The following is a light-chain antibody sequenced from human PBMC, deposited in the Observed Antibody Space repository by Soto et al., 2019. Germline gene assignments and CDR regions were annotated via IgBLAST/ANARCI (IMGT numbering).Light chain of an antibody. V-gene: IGLV2-14*01. CDR3: SSYTITSTYV. Sequence: QSLLTQPASVSWSPGQSITISCTGTSSDVGGYNYVSWYQQHPGKAPKLMIYEVSDRPSGVSNRFSGSKSGNTASLTISGLQAEDEADYYCSSYTITSTYVFGTGTKVTVL. CDR2: EVS. J-gene: IGLJ1*01. CDR1: SSDVGGYNY.